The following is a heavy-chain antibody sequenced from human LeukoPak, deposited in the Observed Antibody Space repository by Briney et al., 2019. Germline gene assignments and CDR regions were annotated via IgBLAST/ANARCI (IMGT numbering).Heavy chain of an antibody. CDR1: RSYG. Sequence: RSYGMSWVRQAPGQGLEWIGSIYYSGSTYYNPSLKSRVTISVDTSKNQFSLKLSSVTAADTAVYYCARGIAAAGTGGYDYWGQGTLVTVSS. V-gene: IGHV4-39*07. CDR2: IYYSGST. J-gene: IGHJ4*02. CDR3: ARGIAAAGTGGYDY. D-gene: IGHD6-13*01.